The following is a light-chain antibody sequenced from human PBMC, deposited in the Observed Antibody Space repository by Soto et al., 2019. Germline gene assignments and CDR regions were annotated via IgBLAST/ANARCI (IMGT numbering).Light chain of an antibody. CDR3: SSYTSSSTRV. V-gene: IGLV2-14*01. CDR1: SSDVGGYND. CDR2: GVS. Sequence: SALTQPASVTGSPGQSITISCTGTSSDVGGYNDVSWYQQHPGKAPKLMIYGVSNRPSGVSTRFSGSKSGNTASLTLSGLQAEDEADYYCSSYTSSSTRVFGTGTKVTVL. J-gene: IGLJ1*01.